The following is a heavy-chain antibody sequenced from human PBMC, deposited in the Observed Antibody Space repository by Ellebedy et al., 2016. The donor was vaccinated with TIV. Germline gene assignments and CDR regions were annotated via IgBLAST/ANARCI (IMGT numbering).Heavy chain of an antibody. Sequence: GGSLRLXXKGSGFVFTKNPMNWVRQAPGKGLEWVSYISAGGDAIDYADSVKGRFTISRDNAKTSVYLQMNSLRVDDTATYYCAKDHPNWANDYWGQGALVTVSS. CDR3: AKDHPNWANDY. D-gene: IGHD7-27*01. V-gene: IGHV3-48*04. CDR2: ISAGGDAI. J-gene: IGHJ4*02. CDR1: GFVFTKNP.